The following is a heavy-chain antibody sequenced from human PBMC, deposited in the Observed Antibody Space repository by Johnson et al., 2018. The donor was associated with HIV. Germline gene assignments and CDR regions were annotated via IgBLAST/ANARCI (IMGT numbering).Heavy chain of an antibody. CDR2: IVSDVSSA. V-gene: IGHV3-74*02. J-gene: IGHJ3*01. CDR1: GFTFSNAW. CDR3: TTGVFHAFDF. D-gene: IGHD3-10*01. Sequence: VQLVESGGGLVKPGGSLRLSCAASGFTFSNAWMSWVRQAPGKGLEWVGRIVSDVSSAIYTDSVTGRFTISRDNTKNTVYLQMNSLRAEDTAVYYCTTGVFHAFDFWGQGTMVTVSS.